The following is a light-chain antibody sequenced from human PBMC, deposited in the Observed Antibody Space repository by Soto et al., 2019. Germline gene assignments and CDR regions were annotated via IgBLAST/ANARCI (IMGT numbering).Light chain of an antibody. CDR3: QQRNNWQA. J-gene: IGKJ5*01. V-gene: IGKV3D-20*02. CDR2: GAS. CDR1: QSVSSSY. Sequence: EIVLTQSPGTLSLSPGERATVSCRASQSVSSSYLAWYQQKPGQPPRLLIYGASSRATGIPDRFSGSGSGTDFTLTIGSLEPEDFAVYYCQQRNNWQAFGQGTRLEIK.